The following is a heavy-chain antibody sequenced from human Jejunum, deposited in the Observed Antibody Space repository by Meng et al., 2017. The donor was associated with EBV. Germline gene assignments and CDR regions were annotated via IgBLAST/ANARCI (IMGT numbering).Heavy chain of an antibody. V-gene: IGHV6-1*01. CDR3: TRESTTGCVDY. CDR1: GSVVFSNSAA. D-gene: IGHD1-1*01. Sequence: QVQLQQAGHGLWKPPQTLPLIWAISGSVVFSNSAAWNWIRPSPSRGLEWLGRTFYRSMWYNHYAPSVESRITINADTSKNQFSLQLNSVTPEDTAVYYCTRESTTGCVDYWGQGTLVTVSS. J-gene: IGHJ4*02. CDR2: TFYRSMWYN.